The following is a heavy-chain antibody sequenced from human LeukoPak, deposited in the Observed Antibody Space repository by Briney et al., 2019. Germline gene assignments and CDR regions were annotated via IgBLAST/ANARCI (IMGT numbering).Heavy chain of an antibody. CDR3: ARDSITPPYYFDY. J-gene: IGHJ4*02. V-gene: IGHV4-39*07. D-gene: IGHD3-3*01. CDR1: GGSISSSSYY. Sequence: SETLSLTCTVSGGSISSSSYYWGWIRQPPGKGLEWIGSIYYSGSTYYNPSLKSRVTISVDTSKNQFSLKLSSVTAADTAVYYCARDSITPPYYFDYWGQGTLVTVSS. CDR2: IYYSGST.